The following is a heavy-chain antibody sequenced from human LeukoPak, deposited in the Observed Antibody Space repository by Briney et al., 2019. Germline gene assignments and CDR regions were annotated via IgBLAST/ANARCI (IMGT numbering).Heavy chain of an antibody. Sequence: SETLSLTCTVSGGSISSYYWSWIRQPAGKGLEWIGRIYTSGSTNYNPSLKSRVTMSVDTSKNQFSLKLSSVTAADTAVYYCARGIAAAPVYYFDYWGQGTLVTVSS. D-gene: IGHD6-13*01. CDR2: IYTSGST. V-gene: IGHV4-4*07. CDR1: GGSISSYY. CDR3: ARGIAAAPVYYFDY. J-gene: IGHJ4*02.